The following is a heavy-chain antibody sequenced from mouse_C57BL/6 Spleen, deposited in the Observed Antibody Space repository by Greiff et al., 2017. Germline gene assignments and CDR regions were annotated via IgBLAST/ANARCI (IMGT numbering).Heavy chain of an antibody. Sequence: VQLQQPGAELVKPGASVKLSCKASGYTFTSYWMHWVKQRPGQGLEWIGMIHPNSGSTNYNEKFKSKATLTVDKSSSTAYMQLSRLTSEDSSVYYCARLLRSYAMDYWGQGTSGTVSS. D-gene: IGHD1-1*01. V-gene: IGHV1-64*01. CDR1: GYTFTSYW. CDR3: ARLLRSYAMDY. CDR2: IHPNSGST. J-gene: IGHJ4*01.